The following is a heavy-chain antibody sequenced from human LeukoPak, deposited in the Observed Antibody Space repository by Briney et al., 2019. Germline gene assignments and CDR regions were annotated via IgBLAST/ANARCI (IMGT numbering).Heavy chain of an antibody. J-gene: IGHJ4*02. Sequence: KSGGSLRLSCAASGFTFSSYSMNWIRQPPGKGLEWVSSIISSSSSMYYADSVKGRFTVSRDNSKNTLYLQMNSLRAEDTAVYYCAKLEGFRSSGWYEGDYWGQGTLVTVSS. CDR1: GFTFSSYS. CDR2: IISSSSSM. D-gene: IGHD6-19*01. V-gene: IGHV3-21*01. CDR3: AKLEGFRSSGWYEGDY.